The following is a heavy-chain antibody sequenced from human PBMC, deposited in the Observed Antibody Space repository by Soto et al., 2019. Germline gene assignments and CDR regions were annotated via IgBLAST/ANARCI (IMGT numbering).Heavy chain of an antibody. J-gene: IGHJ6*02. CDR2: SIPIFGTA. D-gene: IGHD6-6*01. V-gene: IGHV1-69*06. CDR1: GGTFSSYA. CDR3: ARGGDSSSSWGYYYGMDV. Sequence: QVQLVQSGAEVKKPGSSVKVSCKASGGTFSSYAISWVRQAPGQGLEWMGGSIPIFGTANYAQKFQGRVTITADKSTSTAYMELSSLRSADTAVYYCARGGDSSSSWGYYYGMDVWGQGTTVTVSS.